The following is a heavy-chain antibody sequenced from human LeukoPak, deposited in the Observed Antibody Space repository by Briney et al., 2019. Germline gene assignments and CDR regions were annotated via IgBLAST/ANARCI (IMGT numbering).Heavy chain of an antibody. D-gene: IGHD6-6*01. CDR1: GGTFSSYA. J-gene: IGHJ4*02. Sequence: SVKVSCKASGGTFSSYAISWVRQAPGQGLKWMGRIIPILGIANYAQKFQGRVTITADKSTSTAYMELSSLRSEDTAVYYCASAHVAAHGRDYWGQGTLVTVSS. V-gene: IGHV1-69*04. CDR2: IIPILGIA. CDR3: ASAHVAAHGRDY.